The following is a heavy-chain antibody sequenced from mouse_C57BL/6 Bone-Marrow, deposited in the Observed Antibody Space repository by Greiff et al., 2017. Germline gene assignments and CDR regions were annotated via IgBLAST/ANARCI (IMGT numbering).Heavy chain of an antibody. CDR3: DRYRY. V-gene: IGHV1-55*01. CDR1: GYTFTSYW. J-gene: IGHJ2*01. CDR2: IYPGSGST. Sequence: QVQLQQPGAELVKPGASVKMSCTASGYTFTSYWITWVKQRPGQGLEWIGDIYPGSGSTKYTEKFQSKATLTVDTSSRTAYMQLSSLTTEDSAFYYCDRYRYWGQGTTLTVSS.